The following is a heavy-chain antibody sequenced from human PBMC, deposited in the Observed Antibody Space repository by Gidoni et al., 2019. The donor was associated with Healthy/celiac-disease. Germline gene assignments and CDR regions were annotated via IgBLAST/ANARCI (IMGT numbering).Heavy chain of an antibody. V-gene: IGHV3-15*01. CDR3: TTDYGDYYYGMDV. J-gene: IGHJ6*02. Sequence: EVQLVESGGGLVKPGGSLRLSCAASGFTLSNAWMSWVRQAPGKGLGWVGRIKSKPDGGTTDYAAPVKGRFTISRDDSKNTLYLQMNSLKTEDTAVYYCTTDYGDYYYGMDVWGQGTTVTVSS. CDR2: IKSKPDGGTT. CDR1: GFTLSNAW. D-gene: IGHD4-17*01.